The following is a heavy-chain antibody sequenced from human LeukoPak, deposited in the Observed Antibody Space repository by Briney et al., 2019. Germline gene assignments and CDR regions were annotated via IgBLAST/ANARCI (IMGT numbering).Heavy chain of an antibody. V-gene: IGHV1-8*01. Sequence: ASVKVSCKASGYTFTSYDINWVRQATGQGLEWMGWMNPSSGNTGYAQNFQGRVTMTRNTYITTAYMELSSLRSEDTAVYYCARVEFNGGYSHVFWGQGTLVTVSS. CDR2: MNPSSGNT. D-gene: IGHD5-12*01. J-gene: IGHJ4*02. CDR1: GYTFTSYD. CDR3: ARVEFNGGYSHVF.